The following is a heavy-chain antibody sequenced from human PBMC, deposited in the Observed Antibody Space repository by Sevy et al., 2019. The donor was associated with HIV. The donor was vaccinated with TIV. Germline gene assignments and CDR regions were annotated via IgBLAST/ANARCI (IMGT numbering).Heavy chain of an antibody. CDR3: AKDEGGSGSPDY. CDR1: GFTFSSYA. Sequence: GGSLRLSCAASGFTFSSYAMSWVRQAPGKGLEWVSAISGSGGSTYYADSVKGRFTISRDNSKNTLYLQMNGLRAEDTAVYYCAKDEGGSGSPDYWGQGTLVTVS. D-gene: IGHD1-26*01. J-gene: IGHJ4*02. CDR2: ISGSGGST. V-gene: IGHV3-23*01.